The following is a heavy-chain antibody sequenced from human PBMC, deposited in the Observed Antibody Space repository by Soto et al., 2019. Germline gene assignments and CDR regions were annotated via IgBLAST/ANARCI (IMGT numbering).Heavy chain of an antibody. D-gene: IGHD2-2*01. CDR2: ISAYNGNT. J-gene: IGHJ4*02. V-gene: IGHV1-18*01. CDR1: GGTFSSYA. CDR3: ARDRLRYCSSTSCSGDY. Sequence: ASVKVSCKASGGTFSSYAISWVRQAPGQGLEWMGWISAYNGNTNYAQKLQGRVTMTTDTSTSTAYMELRSLRSDDTAVYYCARDRLRYCSSTSCSGDYWGQGTLVTVSS.